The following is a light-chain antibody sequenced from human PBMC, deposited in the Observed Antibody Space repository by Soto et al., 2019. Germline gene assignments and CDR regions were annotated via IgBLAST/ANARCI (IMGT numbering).Light chain of an antibody. Sequence: EVVMTQSPATLSVSPGEGATLSCRASRSVNSDLAWYLQKPGQTPRLLIYGASTRATGIPARFSGSGSGTEFTLTISNLQSGDFAVYYCQQYNNRPLTFGGGTKVEIK. CDR2: GAS. CDR3: QQYNNRPLT. CDR1: RSVNSD. V-gene: IGKV3-15*01. J-gene: IGKJ4*01.